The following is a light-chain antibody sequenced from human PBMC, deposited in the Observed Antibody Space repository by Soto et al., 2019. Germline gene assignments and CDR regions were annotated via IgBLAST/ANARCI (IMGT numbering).Light chain of an antibody. J-gene: IGKJ4*01. CDR1: QGVGSN. Sequence: EIVITQSPATLSVSPGGSATLSCWASQGVGSNLAWYQQKPGQAPRLLIYAATTRAAGIPSRFSGSGSGTDFSLTISSLQSEDYAVYYCLQYKAWLLSFGGGTKV. CDR3: LQYKAWLLS. V-gene: IGKV3-15*01. CDR2: AAT.